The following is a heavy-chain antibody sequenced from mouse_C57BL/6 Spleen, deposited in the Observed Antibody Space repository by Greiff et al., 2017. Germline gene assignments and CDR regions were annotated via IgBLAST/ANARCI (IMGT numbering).Heavy chain of an antibody. V-gene: IGHV1-82*01. CDR3: ARWHSNLYAMDY. CDR2: IYPGDGDT. CDR1: GYAFSSSW. D-gene: IGHD2-5*01. Sequence: QVQLQQSGPELVKPGASVKISCKASGYAFSSSWMNWVKQRPGKGLEWIGRIYPGDGDTNYNGKFKGKATLTADKSSSTAYMQLSSLTSEDSAVYFCARWHSNLYAMDYWGQGTSVTVSS. J-gene: IGHJ4*01.